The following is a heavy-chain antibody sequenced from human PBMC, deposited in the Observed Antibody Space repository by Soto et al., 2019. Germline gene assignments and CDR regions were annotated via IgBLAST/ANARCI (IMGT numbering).Heavy chain of an antibody. J-gene: IGHJ4*02. CDR3: AKDLGLYDTLNGYPTFIF. CDR2: VSRSGDNT. CDR1: GFTFSSYA. Sequence: GGSLRLSCAASGFTFSSYAMSCVRQAPGEGLEWVSAVSRSGDNTSHADPVNSRFTICRDNSKNTLYLQMNRLRDEDTAVYSCAKDLGLYDTLNGYPTFIFWCQGTLVTVSS. V-gene: IGHV3-23*01. D-gene: IGHD3-9*01.